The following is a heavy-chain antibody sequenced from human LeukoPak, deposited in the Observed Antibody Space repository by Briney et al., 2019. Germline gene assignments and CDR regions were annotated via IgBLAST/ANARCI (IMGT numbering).Heavy chain of an antibody. V-gene: IGHV3-7*01. D-gene: IGHD3-10*01. CDR3: GRFGDEAAVDY. CDR2: IEPAGSET. CDR1: GFSFSTYW. J-gene: IGHJ4*02. Sequence: GGSLRLSCAASGFSFSTYWMTWVRQAAGKGLEWVANIEPAGSETYYVDPVKGRFTISRDNAKNLLYLQMNSLRAEDTAVYYCGRFGDEAAVDYWGQGTLITVSS.